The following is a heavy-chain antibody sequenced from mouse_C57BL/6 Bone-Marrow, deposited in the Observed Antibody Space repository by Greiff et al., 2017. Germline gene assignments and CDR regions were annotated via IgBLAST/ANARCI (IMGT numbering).Heavy chain of an antibody. Sequence: QVQPQQPGAELVKPGASVKLSCKASGYTFTSYWMQWVKQRPGQGLEWIGEIDPSDSYTNYNQKFKGKATLTVDTSSSTAYMQLSSLTSEDSAVYYCARRLLNFNGYFDVWGTGTTVTVSS. CDR2: IDPSDSYT. J-gene: IGHJ1*03. CDR1: GYTFTSYW. V-gene: IGHV1-50*01. D-gene: IGHD1-2*01. CDR3: ARRLLNFNGYFDV.